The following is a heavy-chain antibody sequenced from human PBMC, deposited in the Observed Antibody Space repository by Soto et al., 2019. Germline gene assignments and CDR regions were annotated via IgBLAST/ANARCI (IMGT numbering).Heavy chain of an antibody. CDR3: AKARALAAGLYYFDF. D-gene: IGHD6-13*01. Sequence: GGSLILSCAASGFTFSSYGMHWGRQAPGKGLEWVAVIWYDGSNKYYADSVKGRFTISRDNSKNTLYLQMNSLRVEDTAVYYCAKARALAAGLYYFDFWGQGTLVTVSS. CDR1: GFTFSSYG. V-gene: IGHV3-33*06. J-gene: IGHJ4*02. CDR2: IWYDGSNK.